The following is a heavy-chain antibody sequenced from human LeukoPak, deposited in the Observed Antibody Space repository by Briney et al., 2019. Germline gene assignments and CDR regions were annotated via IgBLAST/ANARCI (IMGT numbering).Heavy chain of an antibody. CDR3: ARVVTIFGVVTVDAFDI. D-gene: IGHD3-3*01. CDR2: INHSGST. Sequence: SETLSLTCAVYGGSFSGYYWSWIRQPPGKGLEWIGEINHSGSTNYNPSLKSRVTISVDTSKNQFSLKLSSVTAADTAVYYCARVVTIFGVVTVDAFDIWGQGTMVTVSS. CDR1: GGSFSGYY. V-gene: IGHV4-34*01. J-gene: IGHJ3*02.